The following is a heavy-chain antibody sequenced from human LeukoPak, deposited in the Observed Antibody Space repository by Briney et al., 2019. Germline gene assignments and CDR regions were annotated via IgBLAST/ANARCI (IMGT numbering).Heavy chain of an antibody. CDR2: IYYSGST. J-gene: IGHJ5*02. CDR3: ARGSTVATPDWFDP. V-gene: IGHV4-59*01. Sequence: SETLSLTCTVSGGSISSYYWSWIRQPPGKGLEWIGYIYYSGSTNYNPSLKSRVTISVDTSKNQFSLKLSSVTAADTAVYYCARGSTVATPDWFDPWGQGTLVTVSS. CDR1: GGSISSYY. D-gene: IGHD4-23*01.